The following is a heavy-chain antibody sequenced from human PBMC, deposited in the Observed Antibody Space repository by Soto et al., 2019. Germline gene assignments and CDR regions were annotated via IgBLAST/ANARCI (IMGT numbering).Heavy chain of an antibody. CDR3: ARGGRDDILTGYCIGRSLDLSWFDP. CDR1: GGSISSYY. J-gene: IGHJ5*02. CDR2: IYYSGST. Sequence: SETLSLTCTVSGGSISSYYWSWIRQPPGKGLEWIGYIYYSGSTNYNPSLKSRVTISVDTSKNQFSLKLSSVTAADTAVYYCARGGRDDILTGYCIGRSLDLSWFDPWGQGTLVTVSS. D-gene: IGHD3-9*01. V-gene: IGHV4-59*01.